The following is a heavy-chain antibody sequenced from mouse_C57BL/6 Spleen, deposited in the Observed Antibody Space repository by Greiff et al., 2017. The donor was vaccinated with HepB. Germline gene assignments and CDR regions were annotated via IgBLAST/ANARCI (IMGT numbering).Heavy chain of an antibody. CDR1: GYTFTTYP. Sequence: VQLQQSGAELVKPGASVTMSCKASGYTFTTYPIVWLKLNHGKSLEWIGNFHPYNDDTKYNDKFKGKATLTVEKSSSTGYLELSRLTSDDSAVYYCASSVVAPFAYWGQGTLVTVSA. V-gene: IGHV1-47*01. CDR3: ASSVVAPFAY. D-gene: IGHD1-1*01. CDR2: FHPYNDDT. J-gene: IGHJ3*01.